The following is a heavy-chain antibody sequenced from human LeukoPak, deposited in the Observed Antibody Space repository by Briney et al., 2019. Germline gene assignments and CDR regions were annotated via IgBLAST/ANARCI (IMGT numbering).Heavy chain of an antibody. CDR3: ARVPNYYGSGSPNWFDP. CDR2: IIPILGIA. CDR1: GYTFTSYA. D-gene: IGHD3-10*01. Sequence: GASVKVSCKASGYTFTSYAISWVRQAPGQGLEWMGRIIPILGIANYAQKFQGRVTITADKSTSTAYMELSSLRSEDTAVYYCARVPNYYGSGSPNWFDPWGQGTLVTVSS. J-gene: IGHJ5*02. V-gene: IGHV1-69*04.